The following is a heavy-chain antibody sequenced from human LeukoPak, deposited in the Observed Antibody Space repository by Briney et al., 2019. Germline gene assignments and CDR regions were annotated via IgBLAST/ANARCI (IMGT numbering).Heavy chain of an antibody. D-gene: IGHD3-10*01. CDR2: MNPNSGNT. CDR3: AKDLRVRGRYYYYYMDV. CDR1: GYTFTSYD. J-gene: IGHJ6*03. V-gene: IGHV1-8*01. Sequence: ASVKVSCKASGYTFTSYDINWVRQATGQGLEWMGWMNPNSGNTGYAQKFQGRVTMTRNTSISTAYMELSSLRSEDTAVYYCAKDLRVRGRYYYYYMDVWGKGTTVTVSS.